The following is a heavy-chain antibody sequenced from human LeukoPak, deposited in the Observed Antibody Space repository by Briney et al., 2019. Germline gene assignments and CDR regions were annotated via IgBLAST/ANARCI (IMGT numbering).Heavy chain of an antibody. J-gene: IGHJ4*02. CDR3: AKDGGLWVSAHWGDS. CDR1: GFTFSSYS. D-gene: IGHD7-27*01. Sequence: PGGSLRLSCAASGFTFSSYSMNWVRQAPGKGLEWVSSISSSSNYIYYADSVKGRFTVSRDNSKNTLFLQMNSQRAEDTAVYYCAKDGGLWVSAHWGDSWGRGTLVTVSS. CDR2: ISSSSNYI. V-gene: IGHV3-21*04.